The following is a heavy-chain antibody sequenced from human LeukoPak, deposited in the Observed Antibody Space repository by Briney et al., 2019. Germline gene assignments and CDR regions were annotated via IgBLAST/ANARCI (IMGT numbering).Heavy chain of an antibody. CDR3: AKGRPYYYGSGSYRGWFDP. J-gene: IGHJ5*02. V-gene: IGHV3-23*01. CDR2: LSGSGGST. Sequence: GGSLRLYCAASGFTFSSYAMSWVRQAPGKGLEWVSALSGSGGSTYYADSMKGRFTITRDNSKNTLYLQMNSLRAEDTAVYYCAKGRPYYYGSGSYRGWFDPWGQGTLVTVSS. D-gene: IGHD3-10*01. CDR1: GFTFSSYA.